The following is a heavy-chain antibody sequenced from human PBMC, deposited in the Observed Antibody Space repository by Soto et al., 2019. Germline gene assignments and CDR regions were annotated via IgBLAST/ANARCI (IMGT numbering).Heavy chain of an antibody. Sequence: SVKVSCKASGGTFSSYAISWVRQAPGQGLEWMGGIIPIFGTANYAQKFQGRVTITADKSTSTAYMELSSLRSEDTAVYYCARAGGLLLPPPYYFDYWGQGTLVTAPQ. J-gene: IGHJ4*02. CDR1: GGTFSSYA. CDR3: ARAGGLLLPPPYYFDY. CDR2: IIPIFGTA. V-gene: IGHV1-69*06. D-gene: IGHD1-26*01.